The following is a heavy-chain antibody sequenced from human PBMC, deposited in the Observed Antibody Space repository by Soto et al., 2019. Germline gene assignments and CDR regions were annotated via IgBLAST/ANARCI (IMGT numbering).Heavy chain of an antibody. CDR3: YKGVVGASPSRMYF. D-gene: IGHD1-26*01. CDR1: GFTFSSYY. J-gene: IGHJ4*03. V-gene: IGHV3-74*01. CDR2: ISSDGSST. Sequence: PGGSLRLSCAASGFTFSSYYMHWVRQAPGKGLVWVSRISSDGSSTSYADSVKGRFTISRDNARNTLYLQMNSLRAEDTAVYYCYKGVVGASPSRMYFLVHGT.